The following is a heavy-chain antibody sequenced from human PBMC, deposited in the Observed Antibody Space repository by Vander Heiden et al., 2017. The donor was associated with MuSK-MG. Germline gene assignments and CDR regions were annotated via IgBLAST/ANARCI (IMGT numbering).Heavy chain of an antibody. J-gene: IGHJ4*02. CDR3: ARGSNAKDVRNFDY. CDR1: GFTFSHYW. V-gene: IGHV3-7*03. D-gene: IGHD1-1*01. Sequence: EVQLVESGGGLVQPGGSLRLSCAASGFTFSHYWMSWVRHAPGKGLEWVTNIKQDGSQKYYVDSVRGRFTISRDNAKNSLYLQMNSLGAEDTAVYYCARGSNAKDVRNFDYWGQGTLVTVSS. CDR2: IKQDGSQK.